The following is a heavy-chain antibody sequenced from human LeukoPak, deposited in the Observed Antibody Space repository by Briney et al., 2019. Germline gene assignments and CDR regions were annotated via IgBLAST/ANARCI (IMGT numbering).Heavy chain of an antibody. V-gene: IGHV4-4*07. CDR1: GGSISGYY. CDR2: IYTSGST. CDR3: ARGRFTYYYGSGSYSEFDY. Sequence: PSETLSLTCTVSGGSISGYYWSWIRQPAGKGLEWIGRIYTSGSTDYNPSLKSRVTMSVDTSKNQFSLKLSSVTAADTAVYYCARGRFTYYYGSGSYSEFDYWGQGTLVTVSS. J-gene: IGHJ4*02. D-gene: IGHD3-10*01.